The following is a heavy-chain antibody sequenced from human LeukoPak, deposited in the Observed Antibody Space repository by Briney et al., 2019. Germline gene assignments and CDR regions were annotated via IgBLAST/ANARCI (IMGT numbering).Heavy chain of an antibody. J-gene: IGHJ4*02. D-gene: IGHD7-27*01. Sequence: GGSLRLSCAASGFTFRIYAMNWVRQAPGKGLEWVSGISDSGDSTYYADSVKGRFTISKDNSNNTLYLQMNSLRADDTAVYYCARGDWGDYWGQGTLVTVSS. CDR3: ARGDWGDY. V-gene: IGHV3-23*01. CDR2: ISDSGDST. CDR1: GFTFRIYA.